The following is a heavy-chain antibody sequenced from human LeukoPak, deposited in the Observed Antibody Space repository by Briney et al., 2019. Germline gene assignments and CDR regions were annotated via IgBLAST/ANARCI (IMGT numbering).Heavy chain of an antibody. CDR2: IYISGST. Sequence: SETLSLTCSVSGGSISSGNYYWSWIRQHPGKGLEWVGYIYISGSTFSNPSLESRVTISMDTSKHLFSLNLSSVTAADTAVYYCARGVNYGDYEVFDVWGQGTLVTVSS. V-gene: IGHV4-31*03. CDR3: ARGVNYGDYEVFDV. CDR1: GGSISSGNYY. D-gene: IGHD4-17*01. J-gene: IGHJ4*02.